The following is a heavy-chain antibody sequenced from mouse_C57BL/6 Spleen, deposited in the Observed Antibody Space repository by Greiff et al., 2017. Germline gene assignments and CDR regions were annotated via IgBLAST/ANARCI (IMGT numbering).Heavy chain of an antibody. V-gene: IGHV1-80*01. CDR1: GYTFTSYW. CDR2: IYPGDGDT. D-gene: IGHD1-1*01. Sequence: QVQLKQPGAELVRPGSSVKLSCKASGYTFTSYWMHWVKQRPGKGLEWIGQIYPGDGDTNYNGKFKGKATLTADKSSSTAYMQLSSLTSEDSAVYFCARESVVARFDYWGQGTTLTVSS. J-gene: IGHJ2*01. CDR3: ARESVVARFDY.